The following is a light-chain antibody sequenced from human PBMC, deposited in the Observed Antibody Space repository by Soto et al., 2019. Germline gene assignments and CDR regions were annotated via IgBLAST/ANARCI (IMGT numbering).Light chain of an antibody. V-gene: IGKV3D-15*01. CDR2: GAS. Sequence: EIVLTQSPATLSLSPGERATLSCRASQSVSSNLAWYQQKPGQAPRLLIYGASSRATGIPDRFSGSGSGTDFTLTISSLQSEDSAVYYCQQYNNWPPGTFGQGTKVDI. J-gene: IGKJ1*01. CDR3: QQYNNWPPGT. CDR1: QSVSSN.